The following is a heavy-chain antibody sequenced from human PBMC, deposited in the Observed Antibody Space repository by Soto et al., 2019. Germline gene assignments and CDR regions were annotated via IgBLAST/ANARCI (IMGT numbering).Heavy chain of an antibody. CDR3: ARGSQRLAAAYYYYMDV. Sequence: ASVKVSCKASGGTFSSYTISWVRQAPGQGLEWMGRIIPILGIANYAQKFQGRVTITADKSTSTAYMELSSLRSEDTAVYYCARGSQRLAAAYYYYMDVWGKGTTVTVSS. D-gene: IGHD2-15*01. J-gene: IGHJ6*03. CDR2: IIPILGIA. V-gene: IGHV1-69*02. CDR1: GGTFSSYT.